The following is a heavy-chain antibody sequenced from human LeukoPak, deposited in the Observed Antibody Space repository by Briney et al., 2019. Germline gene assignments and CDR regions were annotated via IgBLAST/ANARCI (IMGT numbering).Heavy chain of an antibody. CDR1: GGTFSSYA. CDR2: IIPIFGTA. D-gene: IGHD3-9*01. J-gene: IGHJ6*04. V-gene: IGHV1-69*01. Sequence: SVTVSCKASGGTFSSYAISWVRQAPGQGLEWMGGIIPIFGTANYAQKFQGRVTITADESTSTAYMELSSLRSEDTAVYYCALRYFDWLSRSRVYYYYGMDVWGKGTTVTVSS. CDR3: ALRYFDWLSRSRVYYYYGMDV.